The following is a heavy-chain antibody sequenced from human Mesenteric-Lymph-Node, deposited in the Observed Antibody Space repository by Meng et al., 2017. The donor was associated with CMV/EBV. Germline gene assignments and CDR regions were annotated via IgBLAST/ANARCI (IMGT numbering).Heavy chain of an antibody. D-gene: IGHD5-18*01. CDR1: GFTFSSYS. CDR3: ARDSRQLPPLYFFDY. J-gene: IGHJ4*02. CDR2: ISSSSTI. V-gene: IGHV3-48*04. Sequence: GGSLRLSCAASGFTFSSYSMNWVRQAPGKGLEWVSYISSSSTIYYADSVKGRFTISRENAKNSLYLQMNSLRAEDTAVYYCARDSRQLPPLYFFDYWGQGTLVTVSS.